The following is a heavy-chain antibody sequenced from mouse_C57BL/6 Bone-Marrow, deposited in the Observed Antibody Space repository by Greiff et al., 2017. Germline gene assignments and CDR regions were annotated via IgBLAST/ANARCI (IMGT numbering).Heavy chain of an antibody. V-gene: IGHV1-59*01. D-gene: IGHD2-2*01. CDR3: ARWGYDPYFDY. CDR1: GYTFTSYW. Sequence: QVQLQQPGAELVRPGTSVKLSCKASGYTFTSYWMHWVKQRPGQGLEWIGVIDPSDSYTNYNQKFKGKATLTVDTSSSTAYMQLSSLTSEDSAVYYCARWGYDPYFDYWGQGNTLTVSS. CDR2: IDPSDSYT. J-gene: IGHJ2*01.